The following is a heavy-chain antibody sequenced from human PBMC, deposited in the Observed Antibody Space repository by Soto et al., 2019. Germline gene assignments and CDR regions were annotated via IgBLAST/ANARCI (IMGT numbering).Heavy chain of an antibody. Sequence: PSETLSLTCAVSGGSISTSNWWSWVRQPPGKGLEWIGEVYHSGSTNYNPSLKSRVTISVDTSKNQFSLKLSSVTAADTAVYYCARLAGTSYYFDYWGQGTLVTVSS. J-gene: IGHJ4*02. CDR3: ARLAGTSYYFDY. CDR2: VYHSGST. CDR1: GGSISTSNW. V-gene: IGHV4-4*02.